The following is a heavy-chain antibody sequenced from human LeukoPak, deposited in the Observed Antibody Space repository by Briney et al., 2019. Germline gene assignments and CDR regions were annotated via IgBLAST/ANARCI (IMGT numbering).Heavy chain of an antibody. J-gene: IGHJ4*02. CDR1: GYSFTSYW. D-gene: IGHD3-22*01. Sequence: PGESLKISCKGPGYSFTSYWIGWVRQMPGKGLEWMGIIYPGDFDTRYSPSFQGQVTISADKSISTAYLQWSSLKASDTDMYYCARNSSSGYYSPNDCWGQGALVTASS. CDR2: IYPGDFDT. V-gene: IGHV5-51*01. CDR3: ARNSSSGYYSPNDC.